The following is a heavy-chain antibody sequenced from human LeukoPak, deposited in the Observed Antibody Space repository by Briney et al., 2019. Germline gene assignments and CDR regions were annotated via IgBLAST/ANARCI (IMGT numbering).Heavy chain of an antibody. D-gene: IGHD1-26*01. V-gene: IGHV4-59*12. CDR2: IHYTGST. CDR3: ARDLSAGRPAFDI. CDR1: GGSMTTYY. Sequence: SETLSLTCTVSGGSMTTYYWSWIRQPPGKGLEWIGYIHYTGSTTYNPSLESRVTISVDTSKNHFSLKLTSVPAADTAVYYCARDLSAGRPAFDIWGQGTRVTVSS. J-gene: IGHJ3*02.